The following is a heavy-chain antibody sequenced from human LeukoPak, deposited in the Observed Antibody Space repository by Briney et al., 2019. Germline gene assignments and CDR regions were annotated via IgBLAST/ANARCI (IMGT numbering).Heavy chain of an antibody. J-gene: IGHJ4*02. CDR3: ATGKYSSSSSGFDY. Sequence: GGSLRLSCAASGFTFSSYWMSWVRQAPGKGLEWVANIKEDGSEKYYVDSVKGRFTISRDNAKSSLYLQMSSLRAEDTAVYYCATGKYSSSSSGFDYWGQGTLVTVSS. CDR2: IKEDGSEK. CDR1: GFTFSSYW. V-gene: IGHV3-7*01. D-gene: IGHD6-6*01.